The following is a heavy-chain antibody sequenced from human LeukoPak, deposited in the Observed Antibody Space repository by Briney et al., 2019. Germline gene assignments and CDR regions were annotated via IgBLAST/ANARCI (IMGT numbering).Heavy chain of an antibody. CDR2: ISGSGGST. Sequence: PGGSLRLSCAASGFTFSSYAMNWVRQAPGKGLEWVSAISGSGGSTYYADSVKGRFTISRDNSKNTLYLQMNSLRAEDTAVYYCAKAGGSGSYYPDLDYWGQGTLVTVSS. J-gene: IGHJ4*02. CDR1: GFTFSSYA. V-gene: IGHV3-23*01. CDR3: AKAGGSGSYYPDLDY. D-gene: IGHD3-10*01.